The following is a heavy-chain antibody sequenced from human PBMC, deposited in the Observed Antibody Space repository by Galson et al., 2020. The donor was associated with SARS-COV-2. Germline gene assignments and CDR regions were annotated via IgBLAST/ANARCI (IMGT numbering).Heavy chain of an antibody. D-gene: IGHD2-15*01. CDR1: GYSFTSSW. Sequence: GESLKISCKGSGYSFTSSWIGWVRQMPGKGLEWMGVIYPVDSDTRYSPSFQGKVTISADESISTAYLQWSSLKASDTAIYYCARLSSKGKFCFGGSCSSDYWGQGTLVTVSS. CDR3: ARLSSKGKFCFGGSCSSDY. V-gene: IGHV5-51*01. CDR2: IYPVDSDT. J-gene: IGHJ4*02.